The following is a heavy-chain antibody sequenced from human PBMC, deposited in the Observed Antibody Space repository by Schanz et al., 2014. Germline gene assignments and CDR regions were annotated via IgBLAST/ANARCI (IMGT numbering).Heavy chain of an antibody. CDR3: ARDGNYYGSRNYYKTPYYFDY. J-gene: IGHJ4*02. V-gene: IGHV3-66*01. CDR1: GFTVSSDH. Sequence: EVLLVESGGGFVQPGGSLGLSCVVSGFTVSSDHMSWVRQAPGKGLEWVSTIYASGATYYADSVKRRFTISRDISKNTLHLQVTSLRAEDTAIYYCARDGNYYGSRNYYKTPYYFDYWGQGTLVTVSS. CDR2: IYASGAT. D-gene: IGHD3-10*01.